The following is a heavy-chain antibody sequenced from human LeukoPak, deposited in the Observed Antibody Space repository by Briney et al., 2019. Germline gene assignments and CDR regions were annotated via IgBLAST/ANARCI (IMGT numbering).Heavy chain of an antibody. V-gene: IGHV3-21*05. CDR1: EFTFSGYS. CDR3: ASGMRVGPNI. Sequence: PGGSLRLSCTASEFTFSGYSMNWVRLAPGKGLEWVSYISSDSSQIYYGDSVKGRFTISRDNAKNSLYLQMNNLRAEDTAVYYCASGMRVGPNIWGQGTLVTVSS. J-gene: IGHJ4*02. CDR2: ISSDSSQI. D-gene: IGHD1-26*01.